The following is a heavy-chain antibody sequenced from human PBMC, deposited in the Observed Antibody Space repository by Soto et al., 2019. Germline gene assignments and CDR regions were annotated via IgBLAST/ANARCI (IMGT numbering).Heavy chain of an antibody. CDR2: ISYDGSNK. Sequence: GGTLRLSCAASGFTFSSYAMHWVRQAPGKGLGWVAVISYDGSNKYYADSVKGRFTISRDNCKNTLYLQMNSLRAEDTAVDYYGRGPGYSYVLYYYYSMAVWGQGTTVTVSS. J-gene: IGHJ6*02. CDR1: GFTFSSYA. D-gene: IGHD5-18*01. CDR3: GRGPGYSYVLYYYYSMAV. V-gene: IGHV3-30-3*01.